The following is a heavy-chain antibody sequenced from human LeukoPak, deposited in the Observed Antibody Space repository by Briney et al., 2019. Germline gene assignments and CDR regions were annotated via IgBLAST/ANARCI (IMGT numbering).Heavy chain of an antibody. D-gene: IGHD2-21*02. J-gene: IGHJ3*02. V-gene: IGHV4-31*03. Sequence: SETLSLTCTVSGGSISSGGYYWSWIRQHPGKGLEWIGYIYYSGSTYYNPSLKSRVTISVDTSKNQFSLKLSSVTAADTAVYYCARLVVTAMSDAFDIWGQGTMVTVSS. CDR2: IYYSGST. CDR3: ARLVVTAMSDAFDI. CDR1: GGSISSGGYY.